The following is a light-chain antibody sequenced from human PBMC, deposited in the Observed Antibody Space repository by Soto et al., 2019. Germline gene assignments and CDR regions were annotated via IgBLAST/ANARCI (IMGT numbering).Light chain of an antibody. V-gene: IGKV1-39*01. CDR3: QQSYSTPPDT. Sequence: DIQMTQSPSSLSASVGDRVTITCRASQSISKYLNWYQQKPGQAPNLLIYAASTLQSGDPSRFSGSGSGTDFTLTISSLQPEDFATYYCQQSYSTPPDTFGQGTKLEIK. CDR2: AAS. CDR1: QSISKY. J-gene: IGKJ2*01.